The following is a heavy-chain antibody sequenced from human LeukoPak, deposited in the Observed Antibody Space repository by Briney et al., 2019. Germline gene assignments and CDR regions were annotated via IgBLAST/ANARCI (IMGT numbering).Heavy chain of an antibody. V-gene: IGHV3-21*01. J-gene: IGHJ6*03. Sequence: GGSLRLSCAASGFTFSSYSMNWVRQAPGKGLEWVSSISSSSSYIYYADSVKGRFTISRDNAKNSLYLQMNSLRAEDTAVYYCARDEYCSGGSCYLGLDYYYMDVWGKGTTVTVSS. D-gene: IGHD2-15*01. CDR1: GFTFSSYS. CDR2: ISSSSSYI. CDR3: ARDEYCSGGSCYLGLDYYYMDV.